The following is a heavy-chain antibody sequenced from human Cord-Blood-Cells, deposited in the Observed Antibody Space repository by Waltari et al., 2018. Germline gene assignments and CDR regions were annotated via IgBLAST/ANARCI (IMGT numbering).Heavy chain of an antibody. CDR3: ARVPGTAAAGTGSYYFDY. V-gene: IGHV4-34*01. J-gene: IGHJ4*02. Sequence: QVQLQQWGAGLLKTSATLSLLCDVYGGSFSGYYWSWIRQPPGKGLEWIEEINHSGSTNYNPSLKSRFTISVDTSKNQFSLKLSSVTAADTAVYYCARVPGTAAAGTGSYYFDYWGQGTLVTVSS. CDR2: INHSGST. CDR1: GGSFSGYY. D-gene: IGHD6-13*01.